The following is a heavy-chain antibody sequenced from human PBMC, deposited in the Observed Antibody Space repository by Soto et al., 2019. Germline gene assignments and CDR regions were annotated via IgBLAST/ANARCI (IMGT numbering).Heavy chain of an antibody. CDR2: LSDNGVIT. CDR3: AKGGRTWYGFDY. V-gene: IGHV3-23*01. D-gene: IGHD6-13*01. J-gene: IGHJ4*02. Sequence: EVQLLESGGGLAQPGGSLRLSCAGSGFTFSTYVMSWVRQAPGKGLEWVSGLSDNGVITNYADSVKGRLTISKDNSKSTVYLQMNSLRAEDPAVYFCAKGGRTWYGFDYWGQGTLVTVSS. CDR1: GFTFSTYV.